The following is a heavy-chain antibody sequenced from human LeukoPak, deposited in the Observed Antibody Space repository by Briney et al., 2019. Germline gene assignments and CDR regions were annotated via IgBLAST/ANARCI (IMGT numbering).Heavy chain of an antibody. CDR2: IKQDGSEK. V-gene: IGHV3-7*03. Sequence: PGGSLRLSCAASGFTFSSYWMNWVRQAPGKGLEWVANIKQDGSEKYYVHSVKGRFTISRDNAKNSLYLQMNSLRVEDTAFYYCAKDNRRHYTSGPNPDSLHWGQGALVTVSS. D-gene: IGHD6-19*01. CDR1: GFTFSSYW. CDR3: AKDNRRHYTSGPNPDSLH. J-gene: IGHJ4*02.